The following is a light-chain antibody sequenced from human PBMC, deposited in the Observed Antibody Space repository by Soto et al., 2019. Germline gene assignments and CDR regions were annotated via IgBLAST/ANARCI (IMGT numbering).Light chain of an antibody. CDR1: SSDVGEYKY. Sequence: QSVLTQPPSASGSPGQSVTISCTGSSSDVGEYKYVSWYQQHPGKAPKLVIYEVSKRPPGVPNRFSGSKSGNTASLTVSGLQSEDEAEYYCSSYARNNISVIGTGTKVTVL. J-gene: IGLJ1*01. V-gene: IGLV2-8*01. CDR3: SSYARNNISV. CDR2: EVS.